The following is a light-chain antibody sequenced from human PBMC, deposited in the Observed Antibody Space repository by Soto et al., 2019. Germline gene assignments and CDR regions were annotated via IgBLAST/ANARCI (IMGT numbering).Light chain of an antibody. Sequence: QSALTQPASVSGSPGQSITISCSGSSSDIGAYNHVAWFQQFPGKTPKLVIYSVSDRLSGVSYRFSGSKSGNTASLTISGLQADDEADYYCISYTVSRSYVFGTGTKLTVL. J-gene: IGLJ1*01. V-gene: IGLV2-14*01. CDR1: SSDIGAYNH. CDR3: ISYTVSRSYV. CDR2: SVS.